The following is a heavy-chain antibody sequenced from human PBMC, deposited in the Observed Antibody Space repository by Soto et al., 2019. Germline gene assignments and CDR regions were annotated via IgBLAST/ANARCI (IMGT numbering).Heavy chain of an antibody. D-gene: IGHD4-4*01. J-gene: IGHJ6*02. CDR2: INPNSGGT. Sequence: ASVKVSCKASGYTFTSYDMHWVRQAPGQGLEWMGWINPNSGGTNYAQKFQGWVTMTRGTSISTAYMELSRLRSDDTAVYYCARGAYTQSVGFYYYGMDVWGQGTTVTVSS. CDR3: ARGAYTQSVGFYYYGMDV. CDR1: GYTFTSYD. V-gene: IGHV1-2*04.